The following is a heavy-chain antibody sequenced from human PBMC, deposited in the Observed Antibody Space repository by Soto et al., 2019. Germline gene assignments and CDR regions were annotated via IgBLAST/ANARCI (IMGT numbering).Heavy chain of an antibody. V-gene: IGHV1-46*01. Sequence: QVQLVQSGAEVKKPGASVKVSCKASGYTFTSYYMHWVRQAPGQGLEWMGIINPSGGSTSYAQKFQGRVTMNRDTSTSTVYMELSSLRSEDTAVYYCARDPNYYGSGSSLRDVWFDPWGQGTLVTVSS. D-gene: IGHD3-10*01. CDR3: ARDPNYYGSGSSLRDVWFDP. CDR1: GYTFTSYY. CDR2: INPSGGST. J-gene: IGHJ5*02.